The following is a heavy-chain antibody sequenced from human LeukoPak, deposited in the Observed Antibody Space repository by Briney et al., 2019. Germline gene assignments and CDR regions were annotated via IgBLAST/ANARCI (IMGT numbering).Heavy chain of an antibody. CDR2: IKQDGSEK. J-gene: IGHJ4*02. Sequence: GGSLRLSCAASGFTFSSYWMSWVRQAPGKGLEWVANIKQDGSEKYYVDSVKGRFTISRDNAKNSLYLQMNSLRAEDTAVYYCARLSYQTNYYYDSSGYLDYWGQGTLVTVS. CDR1: GFTFSSYW. V-gene: IGHV3-7*01. CDR3: ARLSYQTNYYYDSSGYLDY. D-gene: IGHD3-22*01.